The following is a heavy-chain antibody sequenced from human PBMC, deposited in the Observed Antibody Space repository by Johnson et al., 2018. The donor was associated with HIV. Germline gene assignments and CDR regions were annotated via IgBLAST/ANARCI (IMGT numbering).Heavy chain of an antibody. CDR1: GFTFSTYG. CDR2: MWYDGSNK. CDR3: AKDGAKYYYDSSGYRDAFDI. D-gene: IGHD3-22*01. Sequence: VQLVESGGGVVQPGRSLRLSCAASGFTFSTYGMHWVRQATGKGLEWVAVMWYDGSNKYYADSVKGRFTISRDNAKNTLYLQMNSLRAEDTAVYYCAKDGAKYYYDSSGYRDAFDIWGQGTMVTVSS. J-gene: IGHJ3*02. V-gene: IGHV3-33*06.